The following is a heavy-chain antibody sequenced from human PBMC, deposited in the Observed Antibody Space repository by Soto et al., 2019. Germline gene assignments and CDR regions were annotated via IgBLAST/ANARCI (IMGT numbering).Heavy chain of an antibody. V-gene: IGHV3-23*01. D-gene: IGHD6-13*01. CDR3: AKDLRWGAAGPFDFDY. Sequence: GGSLRLSCAASGFSFGSYGMSWVRQAPGRGLEWVSFISGSGATTSYADSVKGRFTISRDNSKNTLYVQINSLRANDTAIYYCAKDLRWGAAGPFDFDYWGQGTPVTVAS. CDR2: ISGSGATT. CDR1: GFSFGSYG. J-gene: IGHJ4*02.